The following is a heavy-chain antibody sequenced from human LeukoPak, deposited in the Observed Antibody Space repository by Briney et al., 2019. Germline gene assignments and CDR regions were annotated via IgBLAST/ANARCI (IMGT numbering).Heavy chain of an antibody. D-gene: IGHD1-26*01. CDR1: GFTFTDYF. Sequence: GGSLRLSCVASGFTFTDYFMSWVRQAPGKGLEWVASIKHNGGEKYYVDSVKGRFTISRDNAKNSLYLEMSSLRVEDTAVYYCARDSGELSGEFDNWGQGTLVTVSS. V-gene: IGHV3-7*01. CDR3: ARDSGELSGEFDN. J-gene: IGHJ5*02. CDR2: IKHNGGEK.